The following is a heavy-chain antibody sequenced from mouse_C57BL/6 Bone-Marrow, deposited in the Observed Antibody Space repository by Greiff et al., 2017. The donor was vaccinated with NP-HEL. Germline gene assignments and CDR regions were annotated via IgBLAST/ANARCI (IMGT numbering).Heavy chain of an antibody. J-gene: IGHJ3*01. Sequence: EVQLQQSGTVLARPGASVKMSCKTSGHTFTSYWMHWVKQRPGQGLEWIGAIYPGNSDTSYNQKFKGKAKLTAVTSASTAYMELSSLTNEDSAVYYCTNFYDGYFSWFAYWGQGTLVTVSA. CDR2: IYPGNSDT. V-gene: IGHV1-5*01. D-gene: IGHD2-3*01. CDR3: TNFYDGYFSWFAY. CDR1: GHTFTSYW.